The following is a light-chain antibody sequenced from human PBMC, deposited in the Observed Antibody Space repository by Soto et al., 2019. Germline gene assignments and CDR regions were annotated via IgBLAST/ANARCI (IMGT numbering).Light chain of an antibody. V-gene: IGKV1-39*01. Sequence: DIQMTQSPSSLSASVGDRVTITCRASQTISSYLNWYQQKPGNAPKVLIYAASSLRSGVPSRFSGSGSGTHFTLTISSLQPEDFATYYCQQSHTWTFGQGTKVELK. CDR1: QTISSY. CDR3: QQSHTWT. J-gene: IGKJ1*01. CDR2: AAS.